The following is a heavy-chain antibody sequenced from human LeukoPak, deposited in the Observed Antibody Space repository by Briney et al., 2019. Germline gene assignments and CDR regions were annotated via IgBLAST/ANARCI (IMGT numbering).Heavy chain of an antibody. CDR1: GASISSGAYY. D-gene: IGHD3-3*01. Sequence: PSETLSLTCSVSGASISSGAYYWSWIRQPPGKGLEWIGDHYHSGSTYYNPSLKSRVTISVDRSKNQFSLKVISVTAADTAVYYCASAPEFEGFGVLSLHYMDVWGKGTTVTVSS. V-gene: IGHV4-30-2*01. CDR3: ASAPEFEGFGVLSLHYMDV. CDR2: HYHSGST. J-gene: IGHJ6*03.